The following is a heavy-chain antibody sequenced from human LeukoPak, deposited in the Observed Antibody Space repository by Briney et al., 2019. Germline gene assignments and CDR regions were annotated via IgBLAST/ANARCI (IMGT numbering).Heavy chain of an antibody. Sequence: PGGSLRLSCAASGFTFSTYSMTWVRQAPGKGLEWVSSIFYPDSVQGRFTLSRDNVKNSLYLQMNSLRAEDTAVYYCARPAAAGAYYFDYWDQGTLVTVPS. V-gene: IGHV3-21*01. CDR3: ARPAAAGAYYFDY. CDR1: GFTFSTYS. D-gene: IGHD6-13*01. CDR2: I. J-gene: IGHJ4*02.